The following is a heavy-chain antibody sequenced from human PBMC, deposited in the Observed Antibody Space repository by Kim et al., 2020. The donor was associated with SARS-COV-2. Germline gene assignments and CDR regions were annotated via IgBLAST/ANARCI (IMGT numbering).Heavy chain of an antibody. V-gene: IGHV3-33*01. Sequence: GRSLRLSCAASGFIFSTYGMHWVRQAPGKGLEWVAVIWYDGSNKYYADSVKGRFTISRDNSRNTVYLQMNSLRAEDTAVFYCARDSHRDGYDDNYYGMDVWGQGTTVTVSS. CDR3: ARDSHRDGYDDNYYGMDV. CDR1: GFIFSTYG. J-gene: IGHJ6*02. D-gene: IGHD5-12*01. CDR2: IWYDGSNK.